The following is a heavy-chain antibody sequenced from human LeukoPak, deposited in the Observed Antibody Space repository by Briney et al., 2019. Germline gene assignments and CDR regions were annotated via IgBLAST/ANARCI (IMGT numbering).Heavy chain of an antibody. CDR3: ARDRGVSGNYYDY. CDR2: INRDGSQK. Sequence: GGSLRLSCAASGFSLSGYWMTWVRQAPGKGLEWVANINRDGSQKNHVDSVKGRFTTSRDNSKSTLDLQMNSLRPEDTALYYCARDRGVSGNYYDYWGQGTLVTVSS. D-gene: IGHD3-10*01. J-gene: IGHJ4*02. V-gene: IGHV3-7*01. CDR1: GFSLSGYW.